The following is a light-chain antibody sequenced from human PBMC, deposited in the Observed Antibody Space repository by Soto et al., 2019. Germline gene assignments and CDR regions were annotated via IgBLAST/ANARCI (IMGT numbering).Light chain of an antibody. V-gene: IGKV1-39*01. CDR2: AAS. J-gene: IGKJ1*01. Sequence: DIQMTQSPSSLSASVGDRVTITCRASQSISSYLNWYQQKPGKAPKLLIYAASSLQSGVTSRFSCSGSGTDFTLNISSLQPEDFANYYCQQSYSTLWTFGQGTKVEIK. CDR1: QSISSY. CDR3: QQSYSTLWT.